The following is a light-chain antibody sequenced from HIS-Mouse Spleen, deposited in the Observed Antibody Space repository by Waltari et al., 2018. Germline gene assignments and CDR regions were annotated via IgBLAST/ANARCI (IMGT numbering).Light chain of an antibody. CDR1: SSDVGSYNL. CDR3: CSYAGSSTLV. J-gene: IGLJ2*01. CDR2: EGS. Sequence: QSALTQPASVSGSPGQSITISCTGTSSDVGSYNLVSWYQQHPGKAPKLMVYEGSKPPSGVSNRFAGSKSGNTASLTISGLQAEDEADYYCCSYAGSSTLVFGGGTKLTVL. V-gene: IGLV2-23*01.